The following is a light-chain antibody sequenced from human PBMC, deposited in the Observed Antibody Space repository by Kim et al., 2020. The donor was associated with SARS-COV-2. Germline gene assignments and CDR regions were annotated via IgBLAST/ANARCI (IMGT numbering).Light chain of an antibody. CDR2: GAS. V-gene: IGKV3-15*01. J-gene: IGKJ1*01. CDR1: QRVTRN. CDR3: QQYNNWWT. Sequence: SGSPGETAPLSGRASQRVTRNLAWYQQNPGQAPRLRIYGASTRATGIPARFSGGGSGTEFTLTISSRQSEELAVYYCQQYNNWWTFGQGTKVDIK.